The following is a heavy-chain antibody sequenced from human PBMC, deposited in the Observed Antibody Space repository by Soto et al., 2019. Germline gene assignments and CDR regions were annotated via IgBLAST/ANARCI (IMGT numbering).Heavy chain of an antibody. CDR2: ISYEGSNK. CDR1: GFTFSSYG. Sequence: QVQLVESGGGVVQPGRSLRLSCAASGFTFSSYGMHWVRQAPGKGLEWVALISYEGSNKYYAESAKGRFTISIDNSKNTLYLQINRLRAEDTAVYYCAKDLTTMTLPYDYYDMYVWGQGTTVTVSS. J-gene: IGHJ6*02. CDR3: AKDLTTMTLPYDYYDMYV. D-gene: IGHD4-17*01. V-gene: IGHV3-30*18.